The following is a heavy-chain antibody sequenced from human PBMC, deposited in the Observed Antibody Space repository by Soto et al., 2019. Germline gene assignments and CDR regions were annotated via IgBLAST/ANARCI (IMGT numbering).Heavy chain of an antibody. V-gene: IGHV3-21*01. CDR2: ISSSSSYI. D-gene: IGHD3-3*01. J-gene: IGHJ4*02. Sequence: PGGSLRLSCAASGFTFSSYSMNWVRQAPGKGLEWVSSISSSSSYIYYADSVKGRFTISRDNAKNSLSLQMNSLRAEDTAVYYCARDTRFWGGFDYWGQGTRVT. CDR3: ARDTRFWGGFDY. CDR1: GFTFSSYS.